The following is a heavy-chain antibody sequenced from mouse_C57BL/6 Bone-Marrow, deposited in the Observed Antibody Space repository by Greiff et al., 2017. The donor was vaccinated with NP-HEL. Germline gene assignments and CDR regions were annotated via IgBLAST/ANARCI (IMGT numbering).Heavy chain of an antibody. J-gene: IGHJ2*01. CDR3: ASGMIYDGYLFDY. Sequence: VKLQQSGAELVKPGASVKLSCKASGYTFTSYWMHWVKQRPGQGLEWIGMIHPNSGSTNYNEKFKSKATLTVDKSSSTAYMQLSSLTSEDSAVYYCASGMIYDGYLFDYWGQGTTLTVSS. D-gene: IGHD2-3*01. CDR1: GYTFTSYW. V-gene: IGHV1-64*01. CDR2: IHPNSGST.